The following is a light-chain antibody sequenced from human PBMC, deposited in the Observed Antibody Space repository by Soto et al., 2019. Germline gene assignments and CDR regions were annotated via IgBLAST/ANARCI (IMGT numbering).Light chain of an antibody. CDR3: SSYTSSTPYV. Sequence: SVLTQPPSVSAAPGQKVTISCSGSSSNIGGNSVSWYQQLPGTAPKLLIYEVSNRPSGVSNRFSGSKSGNTASLTISGLQAEDEADYYCSSYTSSTPYVFGTGTKVT. J-gene: IGLJ1*01. CDR1: SSNIGGNS. V-gene: IGLV2-14*01. CDR2: EVS.